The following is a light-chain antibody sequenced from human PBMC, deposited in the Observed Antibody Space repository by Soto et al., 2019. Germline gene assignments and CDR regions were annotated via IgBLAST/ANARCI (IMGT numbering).Light chain of an antibody. CDR3: SSYTSSSTLDV. J-gene: IGLJ1*01. CDR2: DVS. CDR1: SSDVGGYNY. Sequence: QSVLTQPVSVSGSPGQSITIFCTGTSSDVGGYNYVSWYQQHPGKAPKLMIYDVSNRPSGVSNRFSGSKSGNTASLTISGLQAEDEADYYCSSYTSSSTLDVFGTGTKVTVL. V-gene: IGLV2-14*01.